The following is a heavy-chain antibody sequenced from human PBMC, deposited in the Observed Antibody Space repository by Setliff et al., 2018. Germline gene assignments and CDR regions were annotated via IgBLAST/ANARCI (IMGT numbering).Heavy chain of an antibody. CDR1: GFTFSRYW. Sequence: GESLRLSCAASGFTFSRYWMSWVRQAPGKGLEWVANIKQDGSEKYYVDSVKGRFTISRDNAKNSLYLQMNSLRAEDTAVYYCARDHVYGSQYYCYYYGMDVWGQGTTVTVSS. D-gene: IGHD3-10*01. CDR3: ARDHVYGSQYYCYYYGMDV. CDR2: IKQDGSEK. J-gene: IGHJ6*02. V-gene: IGHV3-7*01.